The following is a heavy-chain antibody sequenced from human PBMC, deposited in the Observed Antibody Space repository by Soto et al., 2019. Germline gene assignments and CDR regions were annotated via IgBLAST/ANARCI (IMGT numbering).Heavy chain of an antibody. CDR1: GYSFTIYW. CDR2: IYPGDSDT. CDR3: ARQPYSSGTLDYYYGMDV. D-gene: IGHD6-19*01. J-gene: IGHJ6*02. Sequence: GGSLKISCKGSGYSFTIYWIGWVRQMPGKGLEWMGIIYPGDSDTRYSPSFQGQVTISADKSISTAYLQWSSLKASDTAMYYCARQPYSSGTLDYYYGMDVWGQGTTVTVSS. V-gene: IGHV5-51*01.